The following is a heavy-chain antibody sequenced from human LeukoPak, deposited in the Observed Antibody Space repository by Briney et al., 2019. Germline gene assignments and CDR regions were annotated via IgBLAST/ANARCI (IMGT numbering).Heavy chain of an antibody. CDR3: ARDGSGSYYDYFDY. Sequence: GGSLRLSCAASGFTFSTYSMNWVRQAPGQGLGWVSSISGSGTYIFYADSVKGRFTFSRDNAKNSLYLQMNSLSAEDTAVYYCARDGSGSYYDYFDYWGQGTLVTVSS. CDR1: GFTFSTYS. J-gene: IGHJ4*02. D-gene: IGHD1-26*01. V-gene: IGHV3-21*01. CDR2: ISGSGTYI.